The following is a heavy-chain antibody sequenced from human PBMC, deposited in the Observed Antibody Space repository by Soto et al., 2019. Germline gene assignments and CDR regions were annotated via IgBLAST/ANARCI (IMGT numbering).Heavy chain of an antibody. V-gene: IGHV3-23*01. D-gene: IGHD3-22*01. CDR2: ISGSGGST. CDR3: AKEVVPDY. J-gene: IGHJ4*02. Sequence: EVQLLESGGGLVQPGGSLRLSFAASGFTFSNYGMIWVRQAPGKGMEWVSAISGSGGSTYYADSVKGRFTISRDNSKNTLYLQMNSLRAEDTAVYYCAKEVVPDYWGQGTLVTVSS. CDR1: GFTFSNYG.